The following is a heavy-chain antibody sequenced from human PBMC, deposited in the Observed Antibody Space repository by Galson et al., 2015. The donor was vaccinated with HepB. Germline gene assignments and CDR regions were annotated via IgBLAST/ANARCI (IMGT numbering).Heavy chain of an antibody. CDR3: ARDRSQGIVGAEGFRY. Sequence: SLRLSCAASGFTFSSYAMSWVRQAPGKGLEWVSAISGSGGSTYYADSVKGRFTISRDNSKNTLYLQMNSLRAEDTAVYYCARDRSQGIVGAEGFRYWGQGTLVTVSS. V-gene: IGHV3-23*01. D-gene: IGHD1-26*01. CDR2: ISGSGGST. CDR1: GFTFSSYA. J-gene: IGHJ4*02.